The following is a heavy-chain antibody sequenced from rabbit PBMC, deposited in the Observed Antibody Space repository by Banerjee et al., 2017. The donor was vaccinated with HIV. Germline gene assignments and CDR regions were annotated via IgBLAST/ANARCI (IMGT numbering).Heavy chain of an antibody. CDR3: GRDRDGVIGLNFDL. J-gene: IGHJ4*01. D-gene: IGHD1-1*01. CDR2: IYSSNGDK. V-gene: IGHV1S43*01. CDR1: GFTLSSYW. Sequence: QEQLVESGGGLVQPEGSLTLTCKASGFTLSSYWMWWVRQAPGKGLEWIACIYSSNGDKWYASWVNGRFTISRSTSLNTVDLKMTSLTVADTATYFCGRDRDGVIGLNFDLWGPGTLVTVS.